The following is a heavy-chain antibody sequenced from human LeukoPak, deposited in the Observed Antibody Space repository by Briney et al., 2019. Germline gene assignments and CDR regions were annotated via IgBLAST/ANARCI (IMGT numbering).Heavy chain of an antibody. Sequence: SETLSLTCTVSGYSISSTYYWGWIRQPPGKGLEWVGSVFHSGNTYYNPSLKSRLTISADTSKNQFSLTLTSVTAADTAVYYCVRDTPGGSYGDYDYWGQGTLVTVSS. CDR2: VFHSGNT. J-gene: IGHJ4*02. CDR1: GYSISSTYY. CDR3: VRDTPGGSYGDYDY. D-gene: IGHD4-17*01. V-gene: IGHV4-38-2*02.